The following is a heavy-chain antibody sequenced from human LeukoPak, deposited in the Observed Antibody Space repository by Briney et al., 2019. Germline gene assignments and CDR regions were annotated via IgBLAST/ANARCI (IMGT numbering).Heavy chain of an antibody. Sequence: GASVKVSCKVSGYTLTELSMHWVRQAPGKGLEWMGGFDPEDGETIYAQKFQGRVTMTEDTSTDTAYMELSSLRSEDTVVYYCATDSRRGYSYGYNYGMDVWGQGTTVTVSS. V-gene: IGHV1-24*01. CDR2: FDPEDGET. CDR1: GYTLTELS. J-gene: IGHJ6*02. D-gene: IGHD5-18*01. CDR3: ATDSRRGYSYGYNYGMDV.